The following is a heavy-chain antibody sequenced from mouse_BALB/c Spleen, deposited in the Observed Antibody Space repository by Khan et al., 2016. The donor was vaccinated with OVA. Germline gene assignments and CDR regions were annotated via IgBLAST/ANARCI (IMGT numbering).Heavy chain of an antibody. V-gene: IGHV1-7*01. CDR3: VNHGSSSAWFSY. D-gene: IGHD1-1*01. CDR1: GYTFTNYW. J-gene: IGHJ3*01. Sequence: QVQLQQPGAELAKPGASVKMSCRASGYTFTNYWMHWVKQRPGQGLEWIGYINPSTGYTEYNQKFKDKATLTAEKSYSTAYMQLSSLTSEDSAVYYCVNHGSSSAWFSYWGQGTLVTVSA. CDR2: INPSTGYT.